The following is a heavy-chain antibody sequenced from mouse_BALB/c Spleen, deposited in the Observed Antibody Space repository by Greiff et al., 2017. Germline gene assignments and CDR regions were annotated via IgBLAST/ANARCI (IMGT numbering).Heavy chain of an antibody. Sequence: QVQLQQPGAELVKPGASVKLSCKASGYTFTSYYMYWVKQRPGQGLEWIGEINPSNGGTNFNEKFKSKATLTVDKSSSTAYMQLSSLTSEDSAVYYCTRPYYGSSYGFAYWGQGTLVTVSA. CDR3: TRPYYGSSYGFAY. V-gene: IGHV1S81*02. CDR2: INPSNGGT. CDR1: GYTFTSYY. D-gene: IGHD1-1*01. J-gene: IGHJ3*01.